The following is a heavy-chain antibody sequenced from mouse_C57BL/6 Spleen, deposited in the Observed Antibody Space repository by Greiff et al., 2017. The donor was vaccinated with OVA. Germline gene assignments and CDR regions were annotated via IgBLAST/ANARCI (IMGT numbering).Heavy chain of an antibody. J-gene: IGHJ3*01. V-gene: IGHV1-34*01. CDR3: ARGGYGSRVPFAY. CDR1: GYTFTDYY. CDR2: IYPNNGGN. Sequence: EVKLVESGPELVKPGASVKMSCKASGYTFTDYYMHWVKQSHGKSLEWIGYIYPNNGGNGYNQKFKGKATLTVDKSSSTAYMELRSLTSEDSAVYYCARGGYGSRVPFAYWGQGTLVTVSA. D-gene: IGHD1-1*01.